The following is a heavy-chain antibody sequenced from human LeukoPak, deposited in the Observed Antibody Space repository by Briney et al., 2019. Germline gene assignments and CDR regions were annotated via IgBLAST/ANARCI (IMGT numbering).Heavy chain of an antibody. CDR1: GGSISSGGYS. V-gene: IGHV4-61*08. CDR2: IYYSGST. CDR3: TRGGDNCRNGGCSEY. J-gene: IGHJ4*02. Sequence: SETLSLTCTVSGGSISSGGYSWSWIRQHPGKGLEWIGYIYYSGSTKYNPSLKSRVTLSVDTSKTQLSLKLTSVAAADTAIYYCTRGGDNCRNGGCSEYWGQGTQVTVSS. D-gene: IGHD2-15*01.